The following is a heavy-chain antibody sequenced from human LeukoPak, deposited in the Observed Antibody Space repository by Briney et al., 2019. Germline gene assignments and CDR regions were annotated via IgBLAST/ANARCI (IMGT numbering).Heavy chain of an antibody. Sequence: PSETLSLTCAVSGGSISSTNWWSWVHQPPGKGLEWIGEIYHSGSTNYNPSLKSRVTISADKSKNQFSLKLTYVTAADTAVYYCARDRVGVRAFDYWGQGTLVTVSS. CDR2: IYHSGST. CDR3: ARDRVGVRAFDY. CDR1: GGSISSTNW. J-gene: IGHJ4*02. D-gene: IGHD3-10*01. V-gene: IGHV4-4*02.